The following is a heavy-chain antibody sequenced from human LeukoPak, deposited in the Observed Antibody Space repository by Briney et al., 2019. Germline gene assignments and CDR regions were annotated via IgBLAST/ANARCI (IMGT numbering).Heavy chain of an antibody. CDR3: ARDHLGELFDY. CDR1: GFTFSSYA. Sequence: GGSLRLSCAASGFTFSSYAMHWVRQAPGKGLEWVAVISYDGSNKYYADSVKGRFTISRDNSKNALYLQMNSLRAEDTAVYYYARDHLGELFDYWGQGTLVTVSS. D-gene: IGHD3-10*01. V-gene: IGHV3-30-3*01. J-gene: IGHJ4*02. CDR2: ISYDGSNK.